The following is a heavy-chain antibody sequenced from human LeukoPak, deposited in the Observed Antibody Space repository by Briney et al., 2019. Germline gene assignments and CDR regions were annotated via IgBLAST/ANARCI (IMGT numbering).Heavy chain of an antibody. CDR2: IYPGDSDT. CDR3: ARRSSSWSKLDY. J-gene: IGHJ4*02. CDR1: GYIFTPYW. D-gene: IGHD6-13*01. V-gene: IGHV5-51*01. Sequence: GESLKISCKGSGYIFTPYWIGWVRQMPGKGLEWMGVIYPGDSDTRYSPSFQGQVTISADKSISTAYLQWSSLKASDTAMYYCARRSSSWSKLDYWGQGTLVTVSS.